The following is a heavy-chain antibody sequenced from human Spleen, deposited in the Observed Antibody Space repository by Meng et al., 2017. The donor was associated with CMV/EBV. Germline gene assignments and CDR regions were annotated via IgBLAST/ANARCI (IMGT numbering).Heavy chain of an antibody. J-gene: IGHJ4*02. CDR2: ISGSGGST. V-gene: IGHV3-23*01. D-gene: IGHD6-19*01. Sequence: GESLKISCAASGFTFSSYAMNWVRQAPGKGLEWVSAISGSGGSTYYADSVKGRFTISRDNSKNTLDLQMNSLRAEDTAVYYCAKARHSSGWLVDYWGQGTLVTVSS. CDR1: GFTFSSYA. CDR3: AKARHSSGWLVDY.